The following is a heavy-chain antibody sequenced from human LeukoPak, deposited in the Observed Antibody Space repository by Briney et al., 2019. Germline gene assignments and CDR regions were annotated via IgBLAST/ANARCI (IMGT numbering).Heavy chain of an antibody. V-gene: IGHV4-4*02. CDR1: GGSISSSNW. D-gene: IGHD6-19*01. Sequence: PSGTLSLTCAVSGGSISSSNWWSWVRQPPGKGLEWIGEIYHSGSTNYNPSLKSRVTISVDKSKNQFSLKLSSVTAADTAVYYCASLPGVAVAGTRGGYWGQGTLVTVSS. J-gene: IGHJ4*02. CDR2: IYHSGST. CDR3: ASLPGVAVAGTRGGY.